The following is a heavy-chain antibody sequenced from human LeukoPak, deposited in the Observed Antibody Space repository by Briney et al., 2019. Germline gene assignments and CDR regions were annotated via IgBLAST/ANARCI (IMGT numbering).Heavy chain of an antibody. D-gene: IGHD1-26*01. J-gene: IGHJ4*02. V-gene: IGHV4-59*01. CDR2: IHYSGRT. Sequence: PSETLSLTCTVSGGSIGSFFWSWLRQPPGKALEWIGYIHYSGRTKYNPSLKSRVTISVDTSKNQFSLKLSSVTAADTAVYYCAKVIVGAGFDYWGQGTLVTVSS. CDR3: AKVIVGAGFDY. CDR1: GGSIGSFF.